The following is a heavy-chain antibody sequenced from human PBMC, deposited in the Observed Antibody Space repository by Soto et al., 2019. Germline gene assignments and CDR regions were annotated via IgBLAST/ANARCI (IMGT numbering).Heavy chain of an antibody. CDR1: GLAFPIDD. CDR2: MNPSGSNT. J-gene: IGHJ3*01. Sequence: QVQLVQSGAEVKKPGASVQVSCKASGLAFPIDDIIWVRQTIGQGLEFMGWMNPSGSNTGYAQKFQGSATFTWHTPTITAYMDLSGLRSEDTAVYYCARYLTKVPVAFDVWGQGTMVNVSS. V-gene: IGHV1-8*01. CDR3: ARYLTKVPVAFDV.